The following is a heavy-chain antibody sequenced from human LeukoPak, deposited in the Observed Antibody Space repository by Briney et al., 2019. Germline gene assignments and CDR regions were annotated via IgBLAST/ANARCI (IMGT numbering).Heavy chain of an antibody. Sequence: ASVKVSCKASGYTFTGYYMHWVRQAPGQGLEWMGWINPNSGGTNYAQKFQGRVTMTRDTSISTAYMELSRLRSDDTAVYYCARAAGYSSGWYWNWFDPWGQGTLVTVSS. CDR1: GYTFTGYY. J-gene: IGHJ5*02. CDR2: INPNSGGT. CDR3: ARAAGYSSGWYWNWFDP. D-gene: IGHD6-19*01. V-gene: IGHV1-2*02.